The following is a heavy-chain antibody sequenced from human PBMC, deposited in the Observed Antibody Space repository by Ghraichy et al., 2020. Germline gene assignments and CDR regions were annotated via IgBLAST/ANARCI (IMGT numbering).Heavy chain of an antibody. V-gene: IGHV3-49*03. CDR3: TVGVVPAAIIMGY. J-gene: IGHJ4*02. CDR2: IRTKPYGGTI. Sequence: GGSLRLSCSASGFTFGDYSLGWFRQAPGKGLEWVSSIRTKPYGGTIEYAASVKGRFTISRDDSKSIAYLQMNSLKTEDTAVYYCTVGVVPAAIIMGYWGQGTLVTVSS. CDR1: GFTFGDYS. D-gene: IGHD2-2*02.